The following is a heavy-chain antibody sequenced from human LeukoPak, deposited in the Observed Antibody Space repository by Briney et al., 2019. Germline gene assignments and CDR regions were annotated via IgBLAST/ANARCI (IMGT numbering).Heavy chain of an antibody. CDR2: INPNSGGT. Sequence: ASVKVSCKASGYTFTGYYMHCVRQAPGQGLEWMGCINPNSGGTNYAQKFQGRVTMTRDTSISTAYMELSRLRSDDTAVYYCARGPRARNYYYYYMDVWGKGTTVTVSS. V-gene: IGHV1-2*02. D-gene: IGHD4/OR15-4a*01. J-gene: IGHJ6*03. CDR1: GYTFTGYY. CDR3: ARGPRARNYYYYYMDV.